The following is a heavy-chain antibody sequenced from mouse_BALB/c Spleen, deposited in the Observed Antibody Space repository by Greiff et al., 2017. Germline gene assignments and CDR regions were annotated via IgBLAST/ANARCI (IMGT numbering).Heavy chain of an antibody. Sequence: EVKLEESGGGLVKPGGSLKLSCAASGFTFSSYAMSWVRQTPEKRLEWVASISSGGSTYYPDSVKGRFTISRDNARNILYLQMSSLRSEDTAMYYCARGSQVRRDSWFAYWGQGTLVTVSA. D-gene: IGHD2-14*01. CDR1: GFTFSSYA. CDR3: ARGSQVRRDSWFAY. J-gene: IGHJ3*01. CDR2: ISSGGST. V-gene: IGHV5-6-5*01.